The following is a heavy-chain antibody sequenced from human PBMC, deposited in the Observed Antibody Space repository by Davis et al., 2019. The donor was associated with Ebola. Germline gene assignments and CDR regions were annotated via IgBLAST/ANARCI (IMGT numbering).Heavy chain of an antibody. CDR1: GYTFTSYG. CDR2: LSASKGNP. CDR3: ARVGYCSGGSCYWGDYYYYGMDV. J-gene: IGHJ6*02. Sequence: AASVTVSRMASGYTFTSYGISWVRQAPGQGLEWMGWLSASKGNPHYAKMLHGSVTMTTDTSTSTAYMELRSLRSDDTAVYYCARVGYCSGGSCYWGDYYYYGMDVWGQGTTVTVSS. D-gene: IGHD2-15*01. V-gene: IGHV1-18*01.